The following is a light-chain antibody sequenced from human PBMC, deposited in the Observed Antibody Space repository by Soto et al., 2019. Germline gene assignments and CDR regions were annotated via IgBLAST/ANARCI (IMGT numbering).Light chain of an antibody. CDR3: QQYGSSPYT. J-gene: IGKJ2*01. CDR1: QRVSSSY. CDR2: GAS. V-gene: IGKV3-20*01. Sequence: EIVLTQSPDTLSLSPGERATLSCRASQRVSSSYLAWYQQKPGQAPRLLIYGASSRATGIPDRFSGSGSGTDFTLTISRLEPEDFAVYYCQQYGSSPYTFGQGTKLEIK.